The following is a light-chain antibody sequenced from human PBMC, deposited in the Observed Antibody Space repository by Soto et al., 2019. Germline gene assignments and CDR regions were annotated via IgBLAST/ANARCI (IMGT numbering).Light chain of an antibody. J-gene: IGLJ1*01. CDR2: EAS. CDR1: STDFVSYNR. CDR3: SLYTSENTHV. Sequence: QSALTQPPSVSGSPGQSVTISCTGTSTDFVSYNRFSWYQQPPGTAPKLIIYEASNRPSVVPDRFSGSKSGNTASLTISGLQAADEADYYCSLYTSENTHVFGTGTKVTVL. V-gene: IGLV2-18*01.